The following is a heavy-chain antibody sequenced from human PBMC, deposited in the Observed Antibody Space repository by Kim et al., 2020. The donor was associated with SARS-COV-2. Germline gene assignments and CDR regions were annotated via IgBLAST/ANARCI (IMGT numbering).Heavy chain of an antibody. CDR3: ARRPGYSYVYYGTEV. J-gene: IGHJ6*01. CDR1: GCTFSSYA. D-gene: IGHD5-18*01. Sequence: SVKVSCKASGCTFSSYAISWVRQAPGQGLEWMGRIIPILGIANYAQKFQGRVTITADKSTNTAYRELSSLRSEDTAVYYCARRPGYSYVYYGTEVWWQ. CDR2: IIPILGIA. V-gene: IGHV1-69*04.